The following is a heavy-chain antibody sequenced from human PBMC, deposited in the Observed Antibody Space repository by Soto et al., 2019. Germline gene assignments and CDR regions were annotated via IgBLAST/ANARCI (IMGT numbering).Heavy chain of an antibody. CDR1: GFSVSSGY. J-gene: IGHJ3*02. Sequence: EEQLVESGGDLVQPGGSLRLSCVASGFSVSSGYMYWVRQAPGKGPEWVSVIYRGGTTYEADFVKGRFTISRHDSKNTLYLQMNSLRPEDTAVYHCARANDFNAFDIWGPGTMVTVSS. CDR2: IYRGGTT. D-gene: IGHD1-1*01. V-gene: IGHV3-53*04. CDR3: ARANDFNAFDI.